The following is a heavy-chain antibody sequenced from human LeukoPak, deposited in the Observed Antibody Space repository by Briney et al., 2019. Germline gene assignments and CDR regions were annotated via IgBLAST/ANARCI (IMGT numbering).Heavy chain of an antibody. Sequence: PSETLSLTCAVYGGSFSGYFWSWIRQPPGKGLEWIGEINHSGSTNYNPSLKSRVTISVDTSKNQFSLKLSSVTAADTAVYYCALWLRGSTWPFDYWGQGTLVSVSS. CDR3: ALWLRGSTWPFDY. J-gene: IGHJ4*02. CDR1: GGSFSGYF. V-gene: IGHV4-34*01. D-gene: IGHD6-13*01. CDR2: INHSGST.